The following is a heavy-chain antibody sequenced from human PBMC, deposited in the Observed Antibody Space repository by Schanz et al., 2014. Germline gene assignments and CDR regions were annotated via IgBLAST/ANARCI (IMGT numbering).Heavy chain of an antibody. J-gene: IGHJ4*02. CDR1: GFTFSNYG. Sequence: QVQLVESGGGVVQPGGSLRLSCAASGFTFSNYGIHWVRQAPGKGLEWVAVIYYDGGLRFFADSVKGRFTISRDSARNSLYLQMSSLRAEDTAVYYCARGTPFLCDYWGQGTLVTVSS. D-gene: IGHD3-16*01. CDR2: IYYDGGLR. CDR3: ARGTPFLCDY. V-gene: IGHV3-33*01.